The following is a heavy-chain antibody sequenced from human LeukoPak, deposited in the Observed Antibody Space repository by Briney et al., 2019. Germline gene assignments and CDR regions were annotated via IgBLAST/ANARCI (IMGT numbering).Heavy chain of an antibody. CDR2: ISGSGGST. CDR3: AKTRAVDCSSTSCYFDY. V-gene: IGHV3-23*01. J-gene: IGHJ4*02. Sequence: GGSLRLSCAASGFTFSSYAMSWVRQAPGKGLEWVSAISGSGGSTYYADSVKGRFTISRDNSKNRLYLQMNSLRAEDTAVYYCAKTRAVDCSSTSCYFDYWGQGTLVTVSS. D-gene: IGHD2-2*01. CDR1: GFTFSSYA.